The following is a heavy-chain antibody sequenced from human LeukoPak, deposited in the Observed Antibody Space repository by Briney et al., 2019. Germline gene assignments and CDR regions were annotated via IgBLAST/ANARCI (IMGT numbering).Heavy chain of an antibody. CDR2: IYYSGTT. Sequence: PSETLSLTCAVSGGSISSNSYYWGWIRQPPGKGLEWIGSIYYSGTTHYNPSLESRVTISVDTSKNQFSLKLASVTAADTAIYYCAKGAGGFSYYNWFDPWGQGTRVTVSS. J-gene: IGHJ5*02. CDR1: GGSISSNSYY. CDR3: AKGAGGFSYYNWFDP. V-gene: IGHV4-39*07. D-gene: IGHD5-18*01.